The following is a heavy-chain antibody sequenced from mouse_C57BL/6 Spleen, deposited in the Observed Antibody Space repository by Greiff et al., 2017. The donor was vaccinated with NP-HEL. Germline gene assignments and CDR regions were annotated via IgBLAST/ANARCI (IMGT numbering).Heavy chain of an antibody. CDR1: GYTFTSYW. J-gene: IGHJ2*01. D-gene: IGHD2-12*01. V-gene: IGHV1-59*01. CDR3: ARWAQLADY. Sequence: QVQLQQPGAELVRPGTSVKLSCKASGYTFTSYWMHWVKQRPGQGLEWIGVIDPSDSYTNYNQKFKGKATLTVDTSSSTAYMQLSSLTSEDSAVYYCARWAQLADYWGQGTTLTVSS. CDR2: IDPSDSYT.